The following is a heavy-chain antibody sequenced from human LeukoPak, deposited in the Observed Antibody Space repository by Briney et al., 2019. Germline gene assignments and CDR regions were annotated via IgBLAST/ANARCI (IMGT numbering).Heavy chain of an antibody. CDR2: INHSGST. D-gene: IGHD1-26*01. Sequence: SETLSLTCAVYGGSFSGYYWSWIRQPPGKGLEWIGEINHSGSTNYNPSLKSRVTISVDTSKNQFSLKLSSVTAADTPVYYCARECFNRKGGSYRFWFDPWGQGTLVTVSS. CDR1: GGSFSGYY. CDR3: ARECFNRKGGSYRFWFDP. J-gene: IGHJ5*02. V-gene: IGHV4-34*01.